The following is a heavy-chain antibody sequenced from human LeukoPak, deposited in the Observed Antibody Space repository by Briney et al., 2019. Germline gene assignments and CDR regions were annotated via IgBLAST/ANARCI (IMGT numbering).Heavy chain of an antibody. CDR1: GFTFSSYS. V-gene: IGHV3-21*01. J-gene: IGHJ4*02. CDR3: ARYYYGSGSFPYFDY. CDR2: ISSSSYI. D-gene: IGHD3-10*01. Sequence: GGSLRLSCAASGFTFSSYSMNWVRQAPGKGLEWVSSISSSSYIYYADSVKGRFTISRDNAKDSLYLQMNSLRAEDTAVYYCARYYYGSGSFPYFDYWAREPWSPSPQ.